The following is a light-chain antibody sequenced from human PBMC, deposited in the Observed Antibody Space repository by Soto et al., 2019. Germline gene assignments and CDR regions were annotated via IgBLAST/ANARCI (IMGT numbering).Light chain of an antibody. CDR3: SSYTSSSTHWV. Sequence: QSALTQPASVSGSPGQSITISCTGTSSDVGGYNYVYWYQQHPGKAPKLMIYEVSNRPSGDSNRFSGSKSGNTASLTISGLQAEDEADYYCSSYTSSSTHWVFGGGTKLTVL. CDR2: EVS. J-gene: IGLJ3*02. V-gene: IGLV2-14*01. CDR1: SSDVGGYNY.